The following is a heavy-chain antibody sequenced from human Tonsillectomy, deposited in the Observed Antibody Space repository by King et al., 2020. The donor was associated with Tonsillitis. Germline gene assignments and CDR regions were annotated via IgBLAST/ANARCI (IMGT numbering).Heavy chain of an antibody. CDR3: ATTDDWPQGYFDY. V-gene: IGHV3-23*04. CDR2: ISGSGGST. Sequence: VQLVESGGGLVQPGGSLRLSCAASGFTFSSYAMIWVRQAPGKGLEWVSAISGSGGSTYYADSVKGRFTISRDNSKNTLYLQMNSLRAEDTAVYYCATTDDWPQGYFDYWGQGTLVTVSS. CDR1: GFTFSSYA. J-gene: IGHJ4*02. D-gene: IGHD3-9*01.